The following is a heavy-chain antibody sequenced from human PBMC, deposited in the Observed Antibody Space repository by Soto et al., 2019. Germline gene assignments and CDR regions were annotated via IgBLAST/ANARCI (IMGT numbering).Heavy chain of an antibody. J-gene: IGHJ6*02. CDR2: ISSSSSYT. CDR3: AKTIAVAGYYYYGMDV. CDR1: GFTFSDYY. V-gene: IGHV3-11*06. D-gene: IGHD6-19*01. Sequence: GSLRLSCAASGFTFSDYYMSWIRQAPGKGLEWVSYISSSSSYTNYADSVKGRFTISRDNAKNSLYLQMNSLRAEDTAVYYCAKTIAVAGYYYYGMDVWGQGTTVTVSS.